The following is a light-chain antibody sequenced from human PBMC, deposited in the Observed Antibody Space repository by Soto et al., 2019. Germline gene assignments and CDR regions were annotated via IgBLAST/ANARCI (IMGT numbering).Light chain of an antibody. Sequence: DIQMTHSPSSVSASVGDRVTITCRASRNIKTSLAWYQQRPGKGPELLIYDASTLQSGVPSRISRSGSAKEFTLTISRLQPEDFATFYPPQIRSCHPTLGGRTKVE. J-gene: IGKJ4*01. CDR3: PQIRSCHPT. V-gene: IGKV1-12*01. CDR1: RNIKTS. CDR2: DAS.